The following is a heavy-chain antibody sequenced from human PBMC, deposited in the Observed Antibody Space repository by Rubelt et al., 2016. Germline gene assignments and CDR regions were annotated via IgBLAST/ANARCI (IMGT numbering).Heavy chain of an antibody. CDR1: GFSFNTYS. CDR3: ARLPQGSYGWVDY. CDR2: IYTSGSP. V-gene: IGHV3-66*04. D-gene: IGHD5-18*01. J-gene: IGHJ4*02. Sequence: EVQLVESGGGLVKPGGSLRLSCAASGFSFNTYSMNWVRQAPGKGLEWVSVIYTSGSPYYADSVKGRFTISRDNSNNTRYLQMNSLRAEDTALYYCARLPQGSYGWVDYWGQGTLVTVSS.